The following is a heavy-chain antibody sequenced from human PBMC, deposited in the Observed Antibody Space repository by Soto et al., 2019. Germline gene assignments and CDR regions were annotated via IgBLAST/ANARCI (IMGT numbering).Heavy chain of an antibody. J-gene: IGHJ4*02. D-gene: IGHD3-16*02. Sequence: QVQLQESGPGLVKPSQTLSLTCAVSGASISSDAYYWSWIRQHPGKGLEWIGYISYSGSTYYNPSLKSLVTLSVDTSKNQFSLKLTSVTAADTAVYYCARYRFSATWSKFDYWGQGTLVTVSS. CDR1: GASISSDAYY. CDR3: ARYRFSATWSKFDY. CDR2: ISYSGST. V-gene: IGHV4-31*01.